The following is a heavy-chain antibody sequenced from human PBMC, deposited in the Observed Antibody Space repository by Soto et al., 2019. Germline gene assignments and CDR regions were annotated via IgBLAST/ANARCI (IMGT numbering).Heavy chain of an antibody. V-gene: IGHV4-28*01. D-gene: IGHD6-19*01. J-gene: IGHJ4*02. CDR3: AKSLWDTSGWKTDY. CDR2: IYYSGST. CDR1: GYFISSSNW. Sequence: SETLSLTCAVSGYFISSSNWWGWIRQPPGKGLEWIGSIYYSGSTYFNPSLKSRVIMSVDTSKNQFSLKLSSVTAVDTAVYYCAKSLWDTSGWKTDYWGQGTLVTVSS.